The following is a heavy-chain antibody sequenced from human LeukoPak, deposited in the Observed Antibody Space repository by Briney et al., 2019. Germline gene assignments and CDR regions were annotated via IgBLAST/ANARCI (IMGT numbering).Heavy chain of an antibody. CDR1: GFTVSSNY. J-gene: IGHJ3*02. CDR2: IYSGGDT. D-gene: IGHD3-3*01. V-gene: IGHV3-53*01. CDR3: ARDRAIILFGAFDI. Sequence: GGSLRLSCAASGFTVSSNYMSWVRQAPGKGLEWVSLIYSGGDTYYADSVKGRFTISRDNAKNTLYLQMNSLRAEDTAVYYCARDRAIILFGAFDIWGQGTMVTVSS.